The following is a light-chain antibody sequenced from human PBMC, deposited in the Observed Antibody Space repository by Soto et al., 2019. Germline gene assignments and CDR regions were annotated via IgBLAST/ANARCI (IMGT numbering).Light chain of an antibody. V-gene: IGKV1-39*01. CDR3: QQCDSNPQT. CDR2: TAS. Sequence: DIQMNQSPSSLSASVVDRVTITFRASQSINSFLNWYQQKKGQAPKLMINTASSLQSGVPSRFSGRGSGTDFTLPISSLQPEDFATDYCQQCDSNPQTFGGGT. J-gene: IGKJ4*01. CDR1: QSINSF.